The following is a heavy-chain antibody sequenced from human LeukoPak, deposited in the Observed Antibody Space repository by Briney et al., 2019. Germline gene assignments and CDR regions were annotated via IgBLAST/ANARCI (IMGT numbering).Heavy chain of an antibody. J-gene: IGHJ4*02. V-gene: IGHV3-15*01. CDR2: IKSKTDGGTT. D-gene: IGHD3-22*01. CDR1: GFTFSSYW. Sequence: GGSLRLSCAASGFTFSSYWMSWVRQAPGKGLEWVGRIKSKTDGGTTDYAAPVKGRFTISRDDSKNTLYLQMNSLKTEDTAVYYCTIAGYYDSSGYYQTFDYWGQGTLVTVSS. CDR3: TIAGYYDSSGYYQTFDY.